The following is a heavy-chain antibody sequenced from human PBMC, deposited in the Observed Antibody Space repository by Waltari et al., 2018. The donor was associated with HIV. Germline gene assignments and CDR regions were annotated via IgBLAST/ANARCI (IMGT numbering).Heavy chain of an antibody. CDR2: ISRSGSTI. J-gene: IGHJ3*02. V-gene: IGHV3-48*03. D-gene: IGHD3-10*01. CDR1: GFTFSSYE. CDR3: ARAHITMIRGGNAFDI. Sequence: EVQLVESGGGLVQPGGSLRLSCAASGFTFSSYEMNWVRQAPGKGLWWVSYISRSGSTIHYADSVKGRFTISRDNAKNSLYLRMNSLRAEDTAVYYCARAHITMIRGGNAFDIWGQGTMVTVSS.